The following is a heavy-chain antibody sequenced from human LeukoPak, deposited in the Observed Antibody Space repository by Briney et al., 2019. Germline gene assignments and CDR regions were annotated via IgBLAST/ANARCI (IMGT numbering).Heavy chain of an antibody. V-gene: IGHV4-39*01. Sequence: SETLSLTCTVSAGSIISSSDDSGWIRQPPGKGLEWIGSIYYSGSTYYNPSLKSRVTISVDTSKNQFSLKLSSLTAADTAVYDCARYYDILTGLNWFDPWGQGTLVTVSS. J-gene: IGHJ5*02. CDR2: IYYSGST. D-gene: IGHD3-9*01. CDR3: ARYYDILTGLNWFDP. CDR1: AGSIISSSDD.